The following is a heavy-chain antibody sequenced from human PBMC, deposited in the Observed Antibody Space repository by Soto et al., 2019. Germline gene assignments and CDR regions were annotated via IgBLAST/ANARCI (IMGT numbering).Heavy chain of an antibody. CDR3: ARGPYSSSSYYYYYGMDV. CDR2: INPNSGGT. D-gene: IGHD6-6*01. Sequence: ASVKVSCKASGYTFTGYYMHWVRQAPGQRLEWMGWINPNSGGTNYAQKFQGWVTMTRDTSISTAYMELSRLRSDDTAVYYCARGPYSSSSYYYYYGMDVWGQGTTVTVSS. CDR1: GYTFTGYY. V-gene: IGHV1-2*04. J-gene: IGHJ6*02.